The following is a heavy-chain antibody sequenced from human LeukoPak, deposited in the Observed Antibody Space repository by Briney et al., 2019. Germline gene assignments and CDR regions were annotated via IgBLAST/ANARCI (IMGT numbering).Heavy chain of an antibody. V-gene: IGHV4-59*02. CDR2: ITYSGGT. CDR3: ARELTETAGLYYYFHYMDV. Sequence: SETLSLTCSVSGGIVTSYYLTWIRQSPGKGLEWIGHITYSGGTDYNPSLKSRASISVDTAKNQFSLRLRAVTAADTATYYCARELTETAGLYYYFHYMDVWGTGTTVTVSS. J-gene: IGHJ6*03. D-gene: IGHD3-16*01. CDR1: GGIVTSYY.